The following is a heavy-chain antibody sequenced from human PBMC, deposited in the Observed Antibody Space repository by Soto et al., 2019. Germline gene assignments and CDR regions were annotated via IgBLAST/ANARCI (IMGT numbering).Heavy chain of an antibody. Sequence: PGGSLRLSCAASGFTFTSFAMSWVRQAPGKGLEWVAAVSGNGATTHYADSVKGRFTVSRDNSRNTVYLQLNSLRAEDTAVFHCAKKSYYYDTSGYSEYFQHWGQGTLVTVSS. CDR3: AKKSYYYDTSGYSEYFQH. CDR2: VSGNGATT. J-gene: IGHJ1*01. CDR1: GFTFTSFA. V-gene: IGHV3-23*01. D-gene: IGHD3-22*01.